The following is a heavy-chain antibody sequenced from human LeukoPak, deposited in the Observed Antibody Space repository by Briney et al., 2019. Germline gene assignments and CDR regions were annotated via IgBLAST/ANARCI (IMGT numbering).Heavy chain of an antibody. CDR3: ASSTVTTWYFDY. J-gene: IGHJ4*02. V-gene: IGHV4-59*01. D-gene: IGHD4-17*01. Sequence: TSSETLSLTCTVSGGSISSYYWSWIRQPPGKGLEWIGYIYYSGSTNYNPSLKSRVTISVDTSKNQFSLKLSSVTAADTAVYYCASSTVTTWYFDYWGQGTLVTVSS. CDR1: GGSISSYY. CDR2: IYYSGST.